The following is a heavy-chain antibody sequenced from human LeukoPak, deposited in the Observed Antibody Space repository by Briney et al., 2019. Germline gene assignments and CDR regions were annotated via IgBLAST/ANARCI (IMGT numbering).Heavy chain of an antibody. CDR1: GFTFSSYW. D-gene: IGHD3-22*01. Sequence: PGGSLRLSXAASGFTFSSYWMHWVRQAPGKGLVWVSRINSDGSSTNYADSVKGRFTISRDNAKNTLYLQMNSLRAEDTAVYYCARDRIWYYDSSGTKHYYMDVWGKGTTITVSS. V-gene: IGHV3-74*01. CDR3: ARDRIWYYDSSGTKHYYMDV. J-gene: IGHJ6*03. CDR2: INSDGSST.